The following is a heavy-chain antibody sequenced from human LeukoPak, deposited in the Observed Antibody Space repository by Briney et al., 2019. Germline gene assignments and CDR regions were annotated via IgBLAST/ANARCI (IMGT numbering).Heavy chain of an antibody. CDR1: GASISSGSYY. J-gene: IGHJ3*02. CDR3: ARVPHYYDSIFDI. D-gene: IGHD3-22*01. CDR2: IYTSGST. Sequence: SETLSLTCTVSGASISSGSYYWSWIRQPAGKGLEWIGRIYTSGSTNYNPSLKSRVTISVDTSKNQFSLKLSSVTAADTAVYYCARVPHYYDSIFDIWGQGTMVTVSS. V-gene: IGHV4-61*02.